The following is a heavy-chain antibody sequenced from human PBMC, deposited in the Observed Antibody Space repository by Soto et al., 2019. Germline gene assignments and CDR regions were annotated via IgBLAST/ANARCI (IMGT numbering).Heavy chain of an antibody. J-gene: IGHJ4*02. CDR1: GFTFSSYG. CDR3: AKERDSSGWYRSLAYYDSRGYPIHY. D-gene: IGHD3-22*01. Sequence: GGSLRLSCAASGFTFSSYGMHWVRQAPGKGLEWVAVISYDGSNKYCADSVKGRFTISRDNSKNTLYLQMNSLRAEDTAVYYCAKERDSSGWYRSLAYYDSRGYPIHYWGQGTLVTVSS. CDR2: ISYDGSNK. V-gene: IGHV3-30*18.